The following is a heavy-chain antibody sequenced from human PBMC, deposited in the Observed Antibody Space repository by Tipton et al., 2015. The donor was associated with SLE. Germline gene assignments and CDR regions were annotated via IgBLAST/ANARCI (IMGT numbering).Heavy chain of an antibody. J-gene: IGHJ3*02. CDR3: ATALNTAAAGSDAFDI. Sequence: QLVQSGAEVKKPGSSVKVSCKASGGTFSSYAISWVRQAPGQGLEWMGGIIPIFDTANYAQKFQGRVTITADESTSTAYMELSSLRSEGTAVYYCATALNTAAAGSDAFDIWGQGTMVTVSS. V-gene: IGHV1-69*01. CDR1: GGTFSSYA. D-gene: IGHD6-13*01. CDR2: IIPIFDTA.